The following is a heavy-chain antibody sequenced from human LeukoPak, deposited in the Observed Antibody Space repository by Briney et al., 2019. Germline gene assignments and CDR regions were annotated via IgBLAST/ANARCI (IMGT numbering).Heavy chain of an antibody. CDR2: IYPRDGST. V-gene: IGHV1-46*01. CDR3: ARDQEGFDY. CDR1: GYTSTSNF. Sequence: ASVKVSCKESGYTSTSNFIHGVRQPPGQGLEWMGMIYPRDGSTSYAQKFQGRVTVTRDTSTSTVHMELSGLRSEDTAVYYCARDQEGFDYWGQGTLVTVSS. J-gene: IGHJ4*02.